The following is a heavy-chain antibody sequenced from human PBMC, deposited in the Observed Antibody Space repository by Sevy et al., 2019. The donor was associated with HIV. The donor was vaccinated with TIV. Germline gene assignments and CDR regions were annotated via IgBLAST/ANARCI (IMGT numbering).Heavy chain of an antibody. CDR2: IYPGDSDT. D-gene: IGHD5-18*01. V-gene: IGHV5-51*01. CDR1: GYSFTSYW. CDR3: ARRVPRGADKAMVISFRAFDI. J-gene: IGHJ3*02. Sequence: GESLKISCKGSGYSFTSYWIGWVRQMPGKGLEWMGIIYPGDSDTRYSPSFQGQVTISADKSISTAYWQWSSLKASDTARYYCARRVPRGADKAMVISFRAFDIWGQGTMVTVSS.